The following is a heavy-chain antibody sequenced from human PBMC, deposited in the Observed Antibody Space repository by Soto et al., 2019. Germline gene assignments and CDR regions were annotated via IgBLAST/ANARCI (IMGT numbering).Heavy chain of an antibody. CDR3: AREVRGGFTGIFDQ. D-gene: IGHD2-15*01. CDR2: IYTDGTT. J-gene: IGHJ4*02. V-gene: IGHV4-4*07. CDR1: GDSISDYFY. Sequence: SETLSLTCTVSGDSISDYFYWSWIRQPAGKGLEWIGRIYTDGTTKYNPSLKSRVTLSLDKSKNQLSLRLSSVTAADTAVYYFAREVRGGFTGIFDQWGRGSRVTVSS.